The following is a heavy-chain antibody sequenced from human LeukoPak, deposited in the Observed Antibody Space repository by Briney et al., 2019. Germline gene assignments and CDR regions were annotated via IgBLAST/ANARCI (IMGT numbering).Heavy chain of an antibody. CDR1: GFTFSSYW. CDR2: IKQDGSEK. CDR3: AREGIAVAGTCYFDY. V-gene: IGHV3-7*01. J-gene: IGHJ4*02. D-gene: IGHD6-19*01. Sequence: GGTLRLSCAASGFTFSSYWMSWVRQAPGKGLEWVANIKQDGSEKYYVDSVKGRFTISRDSAKNSLYLQMNSLRAEDTAVYYCAREGIAVAGTCYFDYWGQGTLVTVSS.